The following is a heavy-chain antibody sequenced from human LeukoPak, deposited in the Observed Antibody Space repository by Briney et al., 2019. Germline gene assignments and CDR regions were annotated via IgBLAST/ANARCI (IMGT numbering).Heavy chain of an antibody. J-gene: IGHJ3*02. CDR3: ARANPKSWREIDI. CDR1: GFTFSSYS. Sequence: PGGSLRLSCAASGFTFSSYSMDWVRQAPGKGLEWVSYISSSSSTIYYADSVKGRFTISRDNAKNSLYLQLNSLRAEDTAVYYCARANPKSWREIDIWGQGTMVTVSS. D-gene: IGHD1-1*01. V-gene: IGHV3-48*01. CDR2: ISSSSSTI.